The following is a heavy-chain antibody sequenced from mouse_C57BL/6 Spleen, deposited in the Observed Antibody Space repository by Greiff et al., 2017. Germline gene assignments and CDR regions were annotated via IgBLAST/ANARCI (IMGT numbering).Heavy chain of an antibody. CDR3: ARPYYYGSRSWYFDF. D-gene: IGHD1-1*01. V-gene: IGHV1-52*01. CDR2: IDPSDSET. CDR1: GYTFTSYW. Sequence: QVQLQQPGAELVRPGSSVKLSCKASGYTFTSYWMHWVKQRPIQGLEWIGNIDPSDSETHYNQKFKDKATLTVDKSSSTAYMQLSSLTSEVSAVYYGARPYYYGSRSWYFDFWGTGTTVTVSS. J-gene: IGHJ1*03.